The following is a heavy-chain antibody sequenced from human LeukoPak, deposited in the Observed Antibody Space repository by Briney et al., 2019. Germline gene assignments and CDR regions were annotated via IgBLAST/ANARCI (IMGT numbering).Heavy chain of an antibody. Sequence: SETLSLTCAVSGYSISSGYYWGWIRPPPGKGLEGIGIIYHSGSTYYNPSLKSRVTISVDTSKNQFSLKLSSVTAADTAVYYCARRSPYYYDSSGYWIFDYWGQGTLVTVSS. CDR3: ARRSPYYYDSSGYWIFDY. CDR1: GYSISSGYY. D-gene: IGHD3-22*01. CDR2: IYHSGST. V-gene: IGHV4-38-2*01. J-gene: IGHJ4*02.